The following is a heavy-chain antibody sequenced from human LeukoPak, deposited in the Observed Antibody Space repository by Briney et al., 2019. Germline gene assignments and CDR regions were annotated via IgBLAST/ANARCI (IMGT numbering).Heavy chain of an antibody. V-gene: IGHV4-59*01. CDR1: GGSISSYY. CDR3: ARASTVTTWSAAELRLDY. J-gene: IGHJ4*02. CDR2: IYYSGST. D-gene: IGHD4-17*01. Sequence: PSETLSLTCTVSGGSISSYYWSWIRQPPGKGLEWIGYIYYSGSTNYNPSLKSRVTISLDTSKNQFSLKLSSVTAADTAVDYCARASTVTTWSAAELRLDYWGQGTLVTVPS.